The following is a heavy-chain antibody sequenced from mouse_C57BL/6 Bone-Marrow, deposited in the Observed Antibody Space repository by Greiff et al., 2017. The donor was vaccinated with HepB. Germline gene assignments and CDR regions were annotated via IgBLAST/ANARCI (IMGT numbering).Heavy chain of an antibody. D-gene: IGHD2-5*01. CDR2: IDPENGDT. V-gene: IGHV14-4*01. CDR3: TTADYSNYVSVLWFAY. J-gene: IGHJ3*01. Sequence: EVKLQESGAELVRPGASVKLSCTASGFNIKDDYMHWVKQRPEQGLEWIGWIDPENGDTEYASKFQGKATITADTSSNTAYLQLSSLTSEDTAVYYCTTADYSNYVSVLWFAYWGQGTLVTVSA. CDR1: GFNIKDDY.